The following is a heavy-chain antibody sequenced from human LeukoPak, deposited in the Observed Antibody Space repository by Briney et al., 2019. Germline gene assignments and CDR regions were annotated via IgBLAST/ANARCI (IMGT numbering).Heavy chain of an antibody. Sequence: SQTLSLTCALSADSSTSQCRTWIRHPPRNGLEWIGYISYIVSTNYNPSLKSRVTISIDTSKNQFSLKLSSVTAADNAVYYCARDLVTVTKGFDIWGQGTTVSVSS. J-gene: IGHJ3*02. CDR1: ADSSTSQC. CDR2: ISYIVST. D-gene: IGHD4-17*01. CDR3: ARDLVTVTKGFDI. V-gene: IGHV4-59*11.